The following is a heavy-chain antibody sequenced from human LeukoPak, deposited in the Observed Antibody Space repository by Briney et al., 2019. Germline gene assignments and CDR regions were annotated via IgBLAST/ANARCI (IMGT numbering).Heavy chain of an antibody. V-gene: IGHV3-74*01. CDR1: GFTFSSYW. D-gene: IGHD3-3*01. Sequence: QTGGSLRLSCAASGFTFSSYWMHWVRQAPGKGLVWVSRINSDGSSTNYADSVKGRFTTSRDNAMNTLYLQMNSLRAEDTAGYYCARDGGLRFLHDWGQGTLVTVSS. J-gene: IGHJ4*02. CDR3: ARDGGLRFLHD. CDR2: INSDGSST.